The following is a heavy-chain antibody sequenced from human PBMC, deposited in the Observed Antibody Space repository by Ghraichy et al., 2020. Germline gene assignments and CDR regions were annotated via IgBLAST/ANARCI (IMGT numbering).Heavy chain of an antibody. V-gene: IGHV3-23*01. CDR1: GFTFSSYA. CDR2: ISGSGGST. D-gene: IGHD2-2*01. CDR3: ARDSTRHGGGMDV. Sequence: GESLNISCAASGFTFSSYAMSWVRQAPGKGLEWVSAISGSGGSTYYADSVKGRFTISRDNSKNTLYLQMNSLRAEDTAVYYCARDSTRHGGGMDVWGQGTTVTVSS. J-gene: IGHJ6*02.